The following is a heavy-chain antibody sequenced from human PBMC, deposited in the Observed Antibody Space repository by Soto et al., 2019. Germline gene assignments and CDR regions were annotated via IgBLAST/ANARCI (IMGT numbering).Heavy chain of an antibody. Sequence: ASVKVSCKASGYTFTSYDINWVRQATGQGLEWMGWMNPNSGNTGYAQKFQGRVTMTRNTSISTAYMELSSLRSEDTAVYYCARGLRGYCSSTSCYLYYYYYYMAVWGKGTTVTVSS. CDR3: ARGLRGYCSSTSCYLYYYYYYMAV. D-gene: IGHD2-2*01. CDR1: GYTFTSYD. V-gene: IGHV1-8*01. CDR2: MNPNSGNT. J-gene: IGHJ6*03.